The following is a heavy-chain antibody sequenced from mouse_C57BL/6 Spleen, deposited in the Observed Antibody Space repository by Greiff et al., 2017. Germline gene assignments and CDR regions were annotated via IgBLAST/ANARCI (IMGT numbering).Heavy chain of an antibody. J-gene: IGHJ2*01. CDR1: GYTFPSYW. Sequence: QVQLQQPGAELVKPGASVKLFCKASGYTFPSYWMQWVKPRPGQGLEWIGQIDPFDIYTNYNQKFKGKATLTVDTSSSPAYMQLISLTSEDSAVCYCAIRGYYYGKYAYWSQGTTLTVYS. D-gene: IGHD2-1*01. V-gene: IGHV1-50*01. CDR3: AIRGYYYGKYAY. CDR2: IDPFDIYT.